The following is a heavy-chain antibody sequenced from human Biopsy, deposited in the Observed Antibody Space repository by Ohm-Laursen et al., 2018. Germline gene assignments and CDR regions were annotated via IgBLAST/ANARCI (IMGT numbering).Heavy chain of an antibody. CDR3: ARGYAGLYEAFDF. CDR2: IYNDVST. D-gene: IGHD5-18*01. J-gene: IGHJ3*01. V-gene: IGHV4-61*01. Sequence: GTLSLTCTVSGASVSSGSCDWSWIRQPPGKGLEWIGNIYNDVSTKYNPSLRSRVTISADKSTNQFSLKLRSVTAADTAVYYCARGYAGLYEAFDFWGQGTVVTVAS. CDR1: GASVSSGSCD.